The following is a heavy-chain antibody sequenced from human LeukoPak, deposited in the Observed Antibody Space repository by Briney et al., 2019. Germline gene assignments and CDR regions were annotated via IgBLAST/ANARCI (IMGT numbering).Heavy chain of an antibody. CDR2: TYYRSKWYN. CDR1: GDSVSTNSAA. CDR3: ARDKGGSGYDHLDS. D-gene: IGHD5-12*01. J-gene: IGHJ4*02. Sequence: HSQTLSLTCAISGDSVSTNSAAWNWIRQSPSRGLEWLGRTYYRSKWYNDYAVSVKSRITINPDTSKNQFSLQLNSVTPGDTAVYYCARDKGGSGYDHLDSWGQGTLVTVSS. V-gene: IGHV6-1*01.